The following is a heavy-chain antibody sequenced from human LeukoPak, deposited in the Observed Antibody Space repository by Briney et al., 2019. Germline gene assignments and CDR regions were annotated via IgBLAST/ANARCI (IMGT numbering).Heavy chain of an antibody. J-gene: IGHJ4*02. CDR1: GFTFSSYS. V-gene: IGHV3-21*01. Sequence: GGSLRLSCAASGFTFSSYSMNWVSQAPGKGLEWVSSISSSSSYIYYADSVKGRFTISRDNAKNSLYLQMNSLRAEDTAVYYCARGTTRGLDYWGQGTLVTVSS. D-gene: IGHD1-7*01. CDR3: ARGTTRGLDY. CDR2: ISSSSSYI.